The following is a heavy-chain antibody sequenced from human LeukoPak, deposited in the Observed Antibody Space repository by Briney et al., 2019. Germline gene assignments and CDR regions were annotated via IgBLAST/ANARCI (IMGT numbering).Heavy chain of an antibody. CDR1: GGSISSSSYY. CDR3: ANSIDFDYGDYYFDY. J-gene: IGHJ4*02. Sequence: SETLSLTCTVSGGSISSSSYYWGWIRQPPGKGLEWIGSIYYSGSTYYNPSLKSRVTISLDTSKNQFSLKLSSVTAADMAVYYCANSIDFDYGDYYFDYWGQGALVTISS. CDR2: IYYSGST. V-gene: IGHV4-39*07. D-gene: IGHD4-17*01.